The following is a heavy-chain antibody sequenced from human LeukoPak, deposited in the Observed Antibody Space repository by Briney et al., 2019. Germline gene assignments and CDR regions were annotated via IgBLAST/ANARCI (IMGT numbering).Heavy chain of an antibody. Sequence: ASVKVSCKASGYTFTGYYMHWVRQAPGQGLEWMGWINPNSGGTNYAQKFQGRVTMTRDTSISTAYMELSRLRSDDTAVYYCARDETGTPTWDGYYYYGMDVWGQGTTVTVSS. V-gene: IGHV1-2*02. CDR1: GYTFTGYY. CDR3: ARDETGTPTWDGYYYYGMDV. CDR2: INPNSGGT. D-gene: IGHD2-15*01. J-gene: IGHJ6*02.